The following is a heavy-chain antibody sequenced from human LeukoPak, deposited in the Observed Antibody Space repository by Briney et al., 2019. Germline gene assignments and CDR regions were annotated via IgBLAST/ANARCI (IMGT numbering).Heavy chain of an antibody. J-gene: IGHJ5*02. Sequence: SETLSLTCTVSGGSISGSYWSWIRQPPGKGLEWIGYIYYSGNTKYNPSLKSRVTISRDTSKNQFSLKLTSVTAADTAVYYCARDGSGSYFNSFDPWGQGTLVTVSS. D-gene: IGHD1-26*01. CDR3: ARDGSGSYFNSFDP. V-gene: IGHV4-59*01. CDR2: IYYSGNT. CDR1: GGSISGSY.